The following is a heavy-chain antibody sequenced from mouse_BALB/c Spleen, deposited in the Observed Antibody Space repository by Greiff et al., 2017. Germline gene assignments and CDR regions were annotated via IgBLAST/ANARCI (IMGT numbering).Heavy chain of an antibody. CDR3: ARDQPVAY. Sequence: EVHLVESGGGLVKPGGSLKLSCAASGFTFSDYYMYWVRQTPEKRLEWVATISDGGSYTYYPDSVKGRFTISRDNAKNNLYLQMSSLKSEDTAMYYCARDQPVAYWGQGTLVTVSA. D-gene: IGHD6-1*01. V-gene: IGHV5-4*02. J-gene: IGHJ3*01. CDR2: ISDGGSYT. CDR1: GFTFSDYY.